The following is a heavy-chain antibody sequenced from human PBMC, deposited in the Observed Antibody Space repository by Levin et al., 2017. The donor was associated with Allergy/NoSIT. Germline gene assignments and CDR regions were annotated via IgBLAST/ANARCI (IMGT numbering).Heavy chain of an antibody. Sequence: ASVKVSCKASGGTFSSYTISWVRQAPGQGLEWMGRIIPILGIANYAQKFQGRVTITADKSTSTAYMELSSLRSEDTAVYYCARELYSSSWYERVNWFDPWGQGTLVTVSS. D-gene: IGHD6-13*01. CDR2: IIPILGIA. CDR3: ARELYSSSWYERVNWFDP. CDR1: GGTFSSYT. V-gene: IGHV1-69*04. J-gene: IGHJ5*02.